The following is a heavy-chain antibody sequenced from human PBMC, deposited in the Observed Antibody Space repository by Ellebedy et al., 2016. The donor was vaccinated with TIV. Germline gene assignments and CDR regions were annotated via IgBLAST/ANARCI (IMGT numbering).Heavy chain of an antibody. CDR3: ARDGGNPRSWFFDL. V-gene: IGHV3-33*01. Sequence: GGSLRLSCAASGFSFKNYGFHWVRQAPGKGLEWVAVVWSDGSNKYYADSVKGRFTISRDNSKNTLYLQMNSLITDDTAVYYCARDGGNPRSWFFDLWGRGTLVTVSS. CDR1: GFSFKNYG. D-gene: IGHD4-23*01. CDR2: VWSDGSNK. J-gene: IGHJ2*01.